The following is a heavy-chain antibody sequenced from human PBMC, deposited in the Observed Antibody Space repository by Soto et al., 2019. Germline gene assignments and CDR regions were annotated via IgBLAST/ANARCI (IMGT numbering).Heavy chain of an antibody. CDR2: IIPIFGTA. Sequence: QVQLVQSGAEVKKPGSSVKVSCKASGGIFSSYAISWVRQAPGQGLEWMGGIIPIFGTANYAQKFQGRVTITADESTSTAYMELSSLRSEDTAVYYCAHVTEGYGSTRFDYWGQGTLVTVSS. V-gene: IGHV1-69*01. D-gene: IGHD5-18*01. CDR1: GGIFSSYA. J-gene: IGHJ4*02. CDR3: AHVTEGYGSTRFDY.